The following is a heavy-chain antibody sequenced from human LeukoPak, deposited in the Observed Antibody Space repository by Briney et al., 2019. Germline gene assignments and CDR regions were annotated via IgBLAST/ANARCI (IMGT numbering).Heavy chain of an antibody. D-gene: IGHD5-24*01. CDR3: ARVRRIKEVEMATMVFDY. CDR2: INPNSGGT. V-gene: IGHV1-2*02. CDR1: GYTFTGYY. Sequence: GASVKVSCKASGYTFTGYYMHWVRQAPGQGLEWMGWINPNSGGTNYAQKFQGRVTMTRDTSISTAYMELSRLRSDDTAVYYCARVRRIKEVEMATMVFDYWGQGTLVTVSS. J-gene: IGHJ4*02.